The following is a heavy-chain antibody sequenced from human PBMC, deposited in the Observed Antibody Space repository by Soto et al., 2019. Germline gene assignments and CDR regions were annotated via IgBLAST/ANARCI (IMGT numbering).Heavy chain of an antibody. CDR1: GYTFTSYD. V-gene: IGHV1-8*01. Sequence: QVPLVQSGAEVKKPGASVKVSCKASGYTFTSYDINWVRQATGQGLEWMGWMNPNSGNTGYAQKFQGRVTMTRNTSISTAYMELSSLRSEDTAVYYCARGSLWFGELYTRFDPWGQGTLVTVSS. CDR3: ARGSLWFGELYTRFDP. CDR2: MNPNSGNT. D-gene: IGHD3-10*01. J-gene: IGHJ5*02.